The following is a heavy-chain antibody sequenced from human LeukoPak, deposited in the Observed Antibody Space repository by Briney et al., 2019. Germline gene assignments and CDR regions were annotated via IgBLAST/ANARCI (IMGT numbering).Heavy chain of an antibody. CDR2: ISSSSGTI. D-gene: IGHD6-13*01. CDR3: ARDSGSSGWYSRGAFDI. CDR1: GFTFSSYS. Sequence: PGGSLRLSCAASGFTFSSYSMNWVRQAPGKGLEWVSYISSSSGTIYYADSVKGRFTISRDNAKNSLYLQMNSLRAEDTAVYYCARDSGSSGWYSRGAFDIWGQGTRVTVSS. V-gene: IGHV3-48*01. J-gene: IGHJ3*02.